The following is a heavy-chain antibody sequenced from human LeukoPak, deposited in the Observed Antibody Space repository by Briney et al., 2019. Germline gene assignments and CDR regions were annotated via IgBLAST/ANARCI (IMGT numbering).Heavy chain of an antibody. D-gene: IGHD1-1*01. V-gene: IGHV4-59*01. CDR2: IYYSGST. CDR3: ARSGNDGGEIDY. J-gene: IGHJ4*02. CDR1: GGSISSYY. Sequence: SETLSLTCTVSGGSISSYYWSWIRQPPGKGLEWIGYIYYSGSTDYNPSLKSRVTISVDTSKNQFSLKLSSVTAADTAVYYCARSGNDGGEIDYWSQGTLVTVSS.